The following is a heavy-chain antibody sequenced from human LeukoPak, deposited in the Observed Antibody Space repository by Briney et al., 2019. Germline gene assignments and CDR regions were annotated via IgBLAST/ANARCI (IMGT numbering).Heavy chain of an antibody. V-gene: IGHV4-59*01. J-gene: IGHJ5*02. D-gene: IGHD6-13*01. CDR1: GGSISSCY. CDR2: IYYSGST. Sequence: SETLSLTCTVSGGSISSCYWSWIRQPPGKGLEWIGYIYYSGSTNYNPSLKSRVTISVDTSKNQFSLKLSSVTAADTAVYYCARGGDSSPDNWFDPWGQGTLVTVSS. CDR3: ARGGDSSPDNWFDP.